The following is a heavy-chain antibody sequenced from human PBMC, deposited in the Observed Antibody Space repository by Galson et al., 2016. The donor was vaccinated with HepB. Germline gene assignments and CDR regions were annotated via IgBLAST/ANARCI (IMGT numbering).Heavy chain of an antibody. CDR3: ARVYGRAPPY. CDR1: GFSLSTSGMC. Sequence: PALVKPTQTLTLTCSFSGFSLSTSGMCVSWIRQAPGKALEWLARTDWENDKTYNTSLETRLTISKDTSKNQVVLTMTNMDPVDTGTYNRARVYGRAPPYWGQGTLVTVSS. CDR2: TDWENDK. V-gene: IGHV2-70*11. D-gene: IGHD4-17*01. J-gene: IGHJ1*01.